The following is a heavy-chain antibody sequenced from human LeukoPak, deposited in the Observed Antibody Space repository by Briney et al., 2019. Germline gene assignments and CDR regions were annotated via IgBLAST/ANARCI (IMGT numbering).Heavy chain of an antibody. D-gene: IGHD5-12*01. Sequence: PSETLPLTCAVYGGSFSGYYWSWIRQPPGKGLEWIGEINHSGSTNYNPSLKSRVTISVDTSKNQFSLKLSSVTAADTAVYYCARLRREWLRLQSLYYYYMDVWGKGTTVTISS. CDR1: GGSFSGYY. CDR2: INHSGST. J-gene: IGHJ6*03. V-gene: IGHV4-34*01. CDR3: ARLRREWLRLQSLYYYYMDV.